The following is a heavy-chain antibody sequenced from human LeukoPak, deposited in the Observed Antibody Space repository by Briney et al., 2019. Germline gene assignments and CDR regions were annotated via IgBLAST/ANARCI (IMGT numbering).Heavy chain of an antibody. Sequence: SSVKVSSKASGGTFSSYAISWVRQAPGQGLEWMGGIMPIFGTANYAQKFQGRVTITTDESTSTAYMELSGLRSEDTAVYYCAVLLEWIQLDYWGQGTLVTVS. CDR2: IMPIFGTA. V-gene: IGHV1-69*05. CDR1: GGTFSSYA. D-gene: IGHD5-18*01. CDR3: AVLLEWIQLDY. J-gene: IGHJ4*02.